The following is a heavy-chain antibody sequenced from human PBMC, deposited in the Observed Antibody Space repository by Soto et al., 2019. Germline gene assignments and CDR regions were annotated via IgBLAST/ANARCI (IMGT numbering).Heavy chain of an antibody. D-gene: IGHD2-15*01. Sequence: GGSLRLSCAASGFTFSDYYMSWIRQAPGKGLEWVSYISSSGSTIYYADSVKGRFTISRDNAKNSLYLQMNSLRAEDTAVYYCARAGPGYCSGGSCCSIIYYYYYYMDVWGKGTTVTVSS. CDR2: ISSSGSTI. CDR3: ARAGPGYCSGGSCCSIIYYYYYYMDV. J-gene: IGHJ6*03. CDR1: GFTFSDYY. V-gene: IGHV3-11*01.